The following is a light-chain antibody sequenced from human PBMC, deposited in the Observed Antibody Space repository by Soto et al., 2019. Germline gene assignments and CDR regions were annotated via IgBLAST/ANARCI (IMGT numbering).Light chain of an antibody. CDR1: QAISSS. CDR2: AAS. V-gene: IGKV1-12*01. J-gene: IGKJ5*01. Sequence: DIQMTQSPSSLSASVGDRVTITCRASQAISSSLAWYQWKPGKAPKLLIYAASSLESGVPSRFTGGGSGTDFSLTINSLQPEDFATYYCQQANSFPITFGQGTRLEIK. CDR3: QQANSFPIT.